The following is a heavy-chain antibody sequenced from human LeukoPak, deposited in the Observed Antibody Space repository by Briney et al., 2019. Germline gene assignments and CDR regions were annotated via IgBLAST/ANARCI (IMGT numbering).Heavy chain of an antibody. D-gene: IGHD3-10*01. V-gene: IGHV1-69*05. CDR3: ATYYYGSGSYSFDY. J-gene: IGHJ4*02. Sequence: SVKVSCKASGGTFSSYAISWVRQAPGQGLEWMGGIIPIFGTVNYAQKFQGRVTITTDESTSTAYMELSSLRSEDTAVYHCATYYYGSGSYSFDYWGQGTLVTVSS. CDR1: GGTFSSYA. CDR2: IIPIFGTV.